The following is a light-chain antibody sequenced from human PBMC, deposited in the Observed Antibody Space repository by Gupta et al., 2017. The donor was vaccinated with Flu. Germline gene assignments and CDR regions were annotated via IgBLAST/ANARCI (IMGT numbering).Light chain of an antibody. CDR3: QDYGNTG. CDR2: GTS. Sequence: EIVLTQSPVTLSLSPGERATLSCRASQTISSNYLAWYQQKPGQAPRLLIYGTSSRATAIPDRFSGSGSGADFTLTISRLEPEDFAIYYCQDYGNTGFGGGTKVEIK. CDR1: QTISSNY. J-gene: IGKJ4*01. V-gene: IGKV3-20*01.